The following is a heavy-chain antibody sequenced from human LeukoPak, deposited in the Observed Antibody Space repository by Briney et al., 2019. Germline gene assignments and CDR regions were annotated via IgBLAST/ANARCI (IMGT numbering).Heavy chain of an antibody. CDR2: IHYSGST. CDR3: ARTTEGGYTHDYFYYYYMDV. V-gene: IGHV4-61*01. Sequence: SETLSLTCTVSAGSILSSSYYWSWIRQPPGKGLQWIGYIHYSGSTNYNPSLKSRLTISVDTSKNQFSLKLTSVTAADTAVYYCARTTEGGYTHDYFYYYYMDVWGKGTTVTISS. CDR1: AGSILSSSYY. D-gene: IGHD5-18*01. J-gene: IGHJ6*03.